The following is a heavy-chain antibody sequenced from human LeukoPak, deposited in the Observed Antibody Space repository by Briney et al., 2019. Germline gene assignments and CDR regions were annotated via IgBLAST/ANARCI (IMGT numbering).Heavy chain of an antibody. J-gene: IGHJ4*02. V-gene: IGHV3-21*01. CDR1: GFTFSSYS. Sequence: PGGSLRLSCAASGFTFSSYSMNWVRQAPGKGLEWVSSISSSSSYIYYADSVKGRFTISRDNAKNSLYLQMNSLRAEDTAVYYCAKDGVLTGYYTLDYWGQGTLVTVSS. D-gene: IGHD3-9*01. CDR2: ISSSSSYI. CDR3: AKDGVLTGYYTLDY.